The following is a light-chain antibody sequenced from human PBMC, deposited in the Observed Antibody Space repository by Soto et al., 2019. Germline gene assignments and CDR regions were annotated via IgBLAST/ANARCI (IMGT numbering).Light chain of an antibody. CDR3: AAWDDSLSGVV. CDR1: SSNIGDNT. V-gene: IGLV1-44*01. Sequence: QSVLTQPPSASGTPGQRVAISCSGSSSNIGDNTVNWYQQLPGTAPKLLIYNDNQRSSGVPDRFSGSKSGTSASLAISGLQSEDEADFYCAAWDDSLSGVVFGGGTKLTVL. J-gene: IGLJ2*01. CDR2: NDN.